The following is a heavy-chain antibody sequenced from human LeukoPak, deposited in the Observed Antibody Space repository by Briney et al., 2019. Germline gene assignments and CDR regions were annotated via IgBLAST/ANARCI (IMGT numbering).Heavy chain of an antibody. J-gene: IGHJ4*02. V-gene: IGHV3-53*01. Sequence: GGSLRLSCAASGFTFSSSFLSWVRQAPGKGLDWVSVIFGGGGTYYADSVKGRFTISRDNSKNTLFLQMNTLRPDDTAVYYCARGPVTTPRSYFFDYWGQGTLVTVSS. CDR3: ARGPVTTPRSYFFDY. D-gene: IGHD4-17*01. CDR2: IFGGGGT. CDR1: GFTFSSSF.